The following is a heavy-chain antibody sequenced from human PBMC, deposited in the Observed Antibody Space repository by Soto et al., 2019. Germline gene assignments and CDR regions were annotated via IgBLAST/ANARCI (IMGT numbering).Heavy chain of an antibody. CDR1: GGSISSSSYY. V-gene: IGHV4-39*01. J-gene: IGHJ6*03. D-gene: IGHD5-12*01. CDR2: IYYSGST. Sequence: PSETLSLTCTVSGGSISSSSYYWGWIRQPPGKGLEWIGSIYYSGSTYYNPSLKSRVTISVDTSKNQFSLKLSSVTAADTAVYYCARQVQSGYDYYYYYYMDVWGKGTTVTVSS. CDR3: ARQVQSGYDYYYYYYMDV.